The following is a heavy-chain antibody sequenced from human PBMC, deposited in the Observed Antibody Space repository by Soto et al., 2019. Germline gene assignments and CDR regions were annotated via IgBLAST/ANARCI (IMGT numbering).Heavy chain of an antibody. J-gene: IGHJ4*02. CDR2: IYHTGTT. Sequence: SETLSLTCAVSGDSIISIYHWAWIRQPPGRGLEWIASIYHTGTTYYTPSLRSRVTISVDTSKNQFSLKLSSVTAADSAVYYCAAATVTTISLDYWGQGTLVTVSS. D-gene: IGHD4-17*01. CDR3: AAATVTTISLDY. CDR1: GDSIISIYH. V-gene: IGHV4-38-2*01.